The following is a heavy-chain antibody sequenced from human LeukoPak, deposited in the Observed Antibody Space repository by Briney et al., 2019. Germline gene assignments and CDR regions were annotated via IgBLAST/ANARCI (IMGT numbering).Heavy chain of an antibody. CDR1: GGSISSYY. J-gene: IGHJ4*02. CDR3: ARAGGYCSSTSCYFPDY. Sequence: PSETLSLTCTVSGGSISSYYWSWIRQPPGKGLEWIGYIYYSGSTNYNPSLKSRVTISVDTSKNQFSLKLSSVTAADTAVYYCARAGGYCSSTSCYFPDYWGQGTLVTVSS. D-gene: IGHD2-2*01. CDR2: IYYSGST. V-gene: IGHV4-59*01.